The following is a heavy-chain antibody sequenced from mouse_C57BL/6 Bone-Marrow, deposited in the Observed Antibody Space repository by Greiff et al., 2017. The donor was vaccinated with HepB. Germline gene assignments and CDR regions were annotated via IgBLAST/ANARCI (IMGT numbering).Heavy chain of an antibody. CDR3: ARHYGNSFAY. V-gene: IGHV1-64*01. J-gene: IGHJ3*01. D-gene: IGHD2-1*01. Sequence: QVQLQQPGAELVKPGASVKLSCKASGYTFTSYWMHWVKQRPGQGLEWIGMIHPNSGSTNYNEKFKSKATLTVDKSSNTAYMQLSSLTTEDSAIYYCARHYGNSFAYWGQGTLVTVSA. CDR2: IHPNSGST. CDR1: GYTFTSYW.